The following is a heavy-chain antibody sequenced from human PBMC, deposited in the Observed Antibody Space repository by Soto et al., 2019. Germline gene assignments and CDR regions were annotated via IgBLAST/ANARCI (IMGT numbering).Heavy chain of an antibody. CDR3: RLVLLRYYYGMDV. J-gene: IGHJ6*02. CDR1: GLTFSNAW. CDR2: IKSKTDGGTT. V-gene: IGHV3-15*01. D-gene: IGHD3-9*01. Sequence: GGSLRLSCAASGLTFSNAWMSWVRQAPGKGLEWVGRIKSKTDGGTTDYAAPVKGRFTISRDDSKNTLYLQMNSLKTEDTAVYYCRLVLLRYYYGMDVWGQGTTVTVSS.